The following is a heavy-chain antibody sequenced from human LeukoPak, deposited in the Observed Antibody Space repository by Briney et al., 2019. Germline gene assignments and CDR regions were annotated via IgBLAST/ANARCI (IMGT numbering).Heavy chain of an antibody. CDR3: ARVLWFGELLYGGDY. J-gene: IGHJ4*02. CDR1: GGTFSSYA. D-gene: IGHD3-10*01. CDR2: IIPIFDTA. Sequence: SVKVSCKASGGTFSSYAISWVRQAPGQGLEWMGGIIPIFDTANYAQKFQGRVTITADKSTGTAYMELSSLRSEDTAVYYCARVLWFGELLYGGDYWGQGTLVTVSS. V-gene: IGHV1-69*06.